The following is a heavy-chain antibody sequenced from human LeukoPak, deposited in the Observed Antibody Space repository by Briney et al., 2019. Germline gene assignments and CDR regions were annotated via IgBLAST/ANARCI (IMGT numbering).Heavy chain of an antibody. CDR1: GFSFGSFG. CDR2: ISHEGSFQ. Sequence: PGGSLRLSCAASGFSFGSFGIHWVRQAPGKGLEWVAVISHEGSFQSYAESVKGRFTISRDNSKNMVFLQMNSIISEDTAVYYCARTRQQWQVLDYWGQGTLVTVSS. J-gene: IGHJ4*02. CDR3: ARTRQQWQVLDY. D-gene: IGHD6-19*01. V-gene: IGHV3-30*03.